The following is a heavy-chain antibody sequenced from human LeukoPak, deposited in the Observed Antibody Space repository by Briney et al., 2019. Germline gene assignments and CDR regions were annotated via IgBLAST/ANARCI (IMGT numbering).Heavy chain of an antibody. J-gene: IGHJ3*02. V-gene: IGHV1-69*13. D-gene: IGHD1-1*01. Sequence: ASVKVSCKASGGTFSSYAISWVRQAPGQGLEWMGGIIPIFGTANYAQKFQGRVTITADESTSTAYMELSSLRPEDTAVYYCALGLEPRGDAFDIWGQGTMVTVSS. CDR3: ALGLEPRGDAFDI. CDR2: IIPIFGTA. CDR1: GGTFSSYA.